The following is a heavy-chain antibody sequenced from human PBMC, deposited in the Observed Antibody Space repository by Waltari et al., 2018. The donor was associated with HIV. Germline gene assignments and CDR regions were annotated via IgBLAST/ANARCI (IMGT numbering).Heavy chain of an antibody. CDR1: GGSVGSSSTY. Sequence: QLQLQESGPGLVKPSEPLSLTCTVSGGSVGSSSTYWGWIRQPPGKGLGWIGGINYSGNSYYNPSLKSRVTISVDTSKNQLSLNLSSVTAADTAVYYCAPYYYISSRHYFDSWGQGTLVTVSS. CDR2: INYSGNS. V-gene: IGHV4-39*07. J-gene: IGHJ4*02. CDR3: APYYYISSRHYFDS. D-gene: IGHD3-16*01.